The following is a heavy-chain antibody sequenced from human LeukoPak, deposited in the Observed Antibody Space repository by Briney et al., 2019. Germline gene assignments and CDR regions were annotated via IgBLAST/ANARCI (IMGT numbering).Heavy chain of an antibody. Sequence: ASVKVSCKASGYTFTGYYMHWVRQAPGQGLEWMGWINPNSGGTNYAQKFQGRVTMTRDTSISTAYMELSRLRSDDTAVYYCARDLTYCSSTSCYFSLRAFDIWGQGTMVTVSS. CDR3: ARDLTYCSSTSCYFSLRAFDI. CDR1: GYTFTGYY. V-gene: IGHV1-2*02. D-gene: IGHD2-2*01. J-gene: IGHJ3*02. CDR2: INPNSGGT.